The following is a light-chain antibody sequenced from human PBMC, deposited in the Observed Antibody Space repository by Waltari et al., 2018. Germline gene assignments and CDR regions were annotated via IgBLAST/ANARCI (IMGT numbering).Light chain of an antibody. CDR1: QSVLYSSNNKDY. J-gene: IGKJ3*01. V-gene: IGKV4-1*01. CDR3: QQYYTTPPT. CDR2: WAA. Sequence: DIVMTQSPDSLAVSLGERATINCKSSQSVLYSSNNKDYLAWYQQKQGQSPKLLIYWAATRESGVPDRFRGSGSGTEFTLTSSSLQAEDVAVYYCQQYYTTPPTFGPGTKVDIK.